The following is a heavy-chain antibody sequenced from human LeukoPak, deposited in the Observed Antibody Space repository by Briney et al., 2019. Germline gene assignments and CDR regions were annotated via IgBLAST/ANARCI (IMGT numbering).Heavy chain of an antibody. CDR3: ARHFAGDYYDSEGGNFDY. J-gene: IGHJ4*02. V-gene: IGHV5-51*01. CDR1: GYSFTSYW. Sequence: GESLKISCKGSGYSFTSYWIGWVRQMPGKGLEWMGIIYPVDSDTRYSPSFQGQVTISADKSISTAYLQWSSLKASDTAMYYCARHFAGDYYDSEGGNFDYWGQGTLVTVSS. D-gene: IGHD3-22*01. CDR2: IYPVDSDT.